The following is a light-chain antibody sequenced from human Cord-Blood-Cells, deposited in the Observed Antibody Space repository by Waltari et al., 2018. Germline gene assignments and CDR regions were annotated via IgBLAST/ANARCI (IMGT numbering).Light chain of an antibody. CDR1: SSDVCGYTY. Sequence: QSALTHPASVSGSPGQSITLSCTGTSSDVCGYTYASWYQQHPDNAPKLMIYDVSNRPSGFSNRFSGSKSGNTASLTISGLQAEDEADYYCSSYTSSSTYVFGTGTKVTVL. V-gene: IGLV2-14*01. CDR2: DVS. J-gene: IGLJ1*01. CDR3: SSYTSSSTYV.